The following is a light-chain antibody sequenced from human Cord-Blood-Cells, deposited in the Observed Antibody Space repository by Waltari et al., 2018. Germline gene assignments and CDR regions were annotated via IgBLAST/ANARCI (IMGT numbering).Light chain of an antibody. J-gene: IGKJ1*01. CDR1: QSVSSSY. V-gene: IGKV3-20*01. Sequence: EIVLTQSPGTLSLSPGERATLSRRASQSVSSSYLAWYQKKPGQAPRLLIYGASSRATGIPDRFSGSGSGTDFTLTISRLEPEDFAVYYCQQYGSSPRTFGQGTKVEIK. CDR2: GAS. CDR3: QQYGSSPRT.